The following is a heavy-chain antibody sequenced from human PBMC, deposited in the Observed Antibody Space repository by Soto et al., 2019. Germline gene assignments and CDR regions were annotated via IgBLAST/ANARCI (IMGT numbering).Heavy chain of an antibody. CDR2: IIPIFGTA. D-gene: IGHD3-22*01. CDR1: GGTFSSYA. J-gene: IGHJ4*02. V-gene: IGHV1-69*13. CDR3: ARSWVHSYDRSGYGTLDY. Sequence: SVKVSCKASGGTFSSYAISWVRQAPGQGLEWMGGIIPIFGTANYAQKFQGRVTITADESTSTAYMELSSLRSEDTAVYYCARSWVHSYDRSGYGTLDYWGQGTLVTLSS.